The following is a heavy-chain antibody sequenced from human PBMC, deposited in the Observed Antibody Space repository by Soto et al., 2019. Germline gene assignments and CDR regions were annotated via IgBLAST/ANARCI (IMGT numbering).Heavy chain of an antibody. J-gene: IGHJ4*02. Sequence: PSETLSLTCTVSGGSVSSGSYYWSWIRQPPGKGLEWIGYIYYSGSTNYNPSLKSRVTISVDTSKNQFSLKLSSVTAADTAVYYCARDMHAGFTHYFDYWGQGTLVTVSS. CDR1: GGSVSSGSYY. D-gene: IGHD2-8*01. CDR3: ARDMHAGFTHYFDY. CDR2: IYYSGST. V-gene: IGHV4-61*01.